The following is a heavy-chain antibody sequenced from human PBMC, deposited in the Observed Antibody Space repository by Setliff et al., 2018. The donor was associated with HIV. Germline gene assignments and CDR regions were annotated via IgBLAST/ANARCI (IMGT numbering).Heavy chain of an antibody. V-gene: IGHV3-21*01. Sequence: GGSLRLSCAASRFTFSSYSMNWVRQAPGKGLEWVSSISSSSSYIYYADSVKGRFTISRDNANNSLHLQMNSLRVEDTAIYYCARAAPRAGAAPLAYDYWGQGTLVTVSS. D-gene: IGHD1-26*01. CDR3: ARAAPRAGAAPLAYDY. CDR2: ISSSSSYI. J-gene: IGHJ4*02. CDR1: RFTFSSYS.